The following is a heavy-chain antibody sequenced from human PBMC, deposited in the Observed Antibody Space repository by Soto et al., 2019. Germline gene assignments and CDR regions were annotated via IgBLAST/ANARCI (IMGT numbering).Heavy chain of an antibody. J-gene: IGHJ6*02. D-gene: IGHD3-9*01. Sequence: TLSITCTVSGGSISGGTYYLSWIRQPPGQGLEWIGHIYYSGSTYYNPSLKSRVTISVDTSKNQFSLKLSSVTAADTAVYYCARVVNILTGYYRYYYYGMDVSGQGTTVTVSS. CDR2: IYYSGST. CDR1: GGSISGGTYY. CDR3: ARVVNILTGYYRYYYYGMDV. V-gene: IGHV4-30-4*08.